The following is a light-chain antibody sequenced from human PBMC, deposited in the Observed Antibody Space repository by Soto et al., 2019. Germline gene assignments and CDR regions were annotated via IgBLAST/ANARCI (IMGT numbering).Light chain of an antibody. CDR1: QSISIW. Sequence: DIQMTQSPSTLSASVGDRVTITCRASQSISIWLAWYQQKPGKAPNILIYDASTLVSGVPSRFSGSGSGTEFTLTISSLQPNDFATYYCQQYNNYFSWTFGQGTKVEIK. CDR2: DAS. V-gene: IGKV1-5*01. J-gene: IGKJ1*01. CDR3: QQYNNYFSWT.